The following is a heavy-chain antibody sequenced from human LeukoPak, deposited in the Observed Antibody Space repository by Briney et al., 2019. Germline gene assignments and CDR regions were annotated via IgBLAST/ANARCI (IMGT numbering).Heavy chain of an antibody. CDR3: ARGWVPSDITMN. J-gene: IGHJ3*01. V-gene: IGHV3-74*01. Sequence: PGGSLRLSCAASGFTFSSYWMHWVRRAPGKGLVWVSRINSDGSTTEYADSVKGRFTISRDNAENTLYLQMNSLRAEDTAVYYCARGWVPSDITMNWGQGTMVTVSS. CDR1: GFTFSSYW. CDR2: INSDGSTT. D-gene: IGHD3-22*01.